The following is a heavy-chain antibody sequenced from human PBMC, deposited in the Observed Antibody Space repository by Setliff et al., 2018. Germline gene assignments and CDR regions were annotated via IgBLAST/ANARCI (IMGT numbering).Heavy chain of an antibody. CDR2: IYYSGST. V-gene: IGHV4-39*02. CDR3: ARDPLTTTVRHAFDI. D-gene: IGHD4-4*01. CDR1: GGSISSSSYY. Sequence: KTSETLSLTCTASGGSISSSSYYWGWIRLPPGKGLEWIGTIYYSGSTYYNPSLKSRVTISVDTSKNQFSLKLSSVTAADTAVYYCARDPLTTTVRHAFDIWGQGTMVTVSS. J-gene: IGHJ3*02.